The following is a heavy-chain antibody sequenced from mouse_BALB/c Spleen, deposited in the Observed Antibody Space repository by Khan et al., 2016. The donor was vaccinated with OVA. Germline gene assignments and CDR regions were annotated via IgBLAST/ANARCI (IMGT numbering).Heavy chain of an antibody. D-gene: IGHD3-2*02. J-gene: IGHJ2*01. CDR2: IYPGTDNT. CDR1: GYIFTSYW. Sequence: QVQLQQSGAELVRPGASVKLSCKTSGYIFTSYWIHWVRQRSGQGLEWIARIYPGTDNTYYNEKFKDKATLTADKSYRTAYMQLSSLKSEDSAVYFCAREEAWYYFYYWGQGTTLTVSS. CDR3: AREEAWYYFYY. V-gene: IGHV1S132*01.